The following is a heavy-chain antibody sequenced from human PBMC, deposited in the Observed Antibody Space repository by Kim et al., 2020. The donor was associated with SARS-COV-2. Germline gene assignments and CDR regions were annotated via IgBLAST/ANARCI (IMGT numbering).Heavy chain of an antibody. D-gene: IGHD6-19*01. J-gene: IGHJ4*02. CDR1: GGSFSGYY. Sequence: SETLSLTCAVYGGSFSGYYWSWIRQPPGKGLEWIGEINHSGSTNYNPSLKSRVTISVDTSKNQFSLKLSSVTAADTAVYYCASWGSAVAGFYYCGQGTLVTVSS. CDR3: ASWGSAVAGFYY. V-gene: IGHV4-34*01. CDR2: INHSGST.